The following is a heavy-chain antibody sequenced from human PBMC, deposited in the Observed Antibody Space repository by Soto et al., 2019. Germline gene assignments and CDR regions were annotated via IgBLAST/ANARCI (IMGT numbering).Heavy chain of an antibody. CDR2: ISWNSGSI. D-gene: IGHD5-12*01. Sequence: PVGSLRLSCAASGFTFDDYAMHWVRQARWKGLEWVSGISWNSGSIGYADSVKGRFTISRDNAKNSLYLQMNSLRSEDTALYYCAKDMGYDLSPLGYFDYWGQGTLVTVSS. J-gene: IGHJ4*02. CDR3: AKDMGYDLSPLGYFDY. V-gene: IGHV3-9*01. CDR1: GFTFDDYA.